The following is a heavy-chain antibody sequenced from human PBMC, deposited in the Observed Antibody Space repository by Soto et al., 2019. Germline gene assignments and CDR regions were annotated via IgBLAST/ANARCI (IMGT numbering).Heavy chain of an antibody. CDR1: GYTFTSYG. Sequence: QVQLVQSGAEVKKPGASVKVSCKASGYTFTSYGISWVRQAPGQGLEWMGWISAYNGNTNYAQKLQSRVTMTTDTSTSTAYMELRSLRSDDTAVYYCARVVGCTNGVCSYYYYYYMDVWGKGTTVTVSS. J-gene: IGHJ6*03. CDR3: ARVVGCTNGVCSYYYYYYMDV. D-gene: IGHD2-8*01. CDR2: ISAYNGNT. V-gene: IGHV1-18*01.